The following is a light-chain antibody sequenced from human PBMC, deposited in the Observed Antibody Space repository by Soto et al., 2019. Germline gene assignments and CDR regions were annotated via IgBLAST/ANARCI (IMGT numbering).Light chain of an antibody. CDR3: QQYNSPLT. V-gene: IGKV3-20*01. CDR2: GAS. Sequence: ENVLTQSPGTLSLSPGERVTLSCRASQSISTTYLAWYQQKPGQAPRLLIYGASSRATGIPDRFSGSGSGTDFTLTISRLEPEDFAVYYCQQYNSPLTFGGGTKVDIK. CDR1: QSISTTY. J-gene: IGKJ4*01.